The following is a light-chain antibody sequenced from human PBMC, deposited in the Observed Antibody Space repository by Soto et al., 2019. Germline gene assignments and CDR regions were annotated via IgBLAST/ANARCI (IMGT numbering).Light chain of an antibody. V-gene: IGKV1-33*01. J-gene: IGKJ5*01. Sequence: DIQMTQSPSSLSAFVGDRVTITCRASQSISKYLNWYQQKLGKAPKLLIYDASNLETGVPSRFSGSGSGTDFTFTISSLQPEDIATYYCQQYSHLITFGQGTRLEIK. CDR2: DAS. CDR1: QSISKY. CDR3: QQYSHLIT.